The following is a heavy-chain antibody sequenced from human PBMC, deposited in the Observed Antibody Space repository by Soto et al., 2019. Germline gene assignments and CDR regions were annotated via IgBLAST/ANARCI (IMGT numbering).Heavy chain of an antibody. CDR1: GGSFSGYY. V-gene: IGHV4-34*01. Sequence: QVQLQESGPGLLKPSETLSLTCAVYGGSFSGYYWSWIRQPPGKGLEWIGKINHSGSTNYNPSLRSRVTISVDTSKNQFSLKLSSVTAADTAVYYCARWGIQLWLFDYWGQGTLVTVSS. D-gene: IGHD5-18*01. CDR3: ARWGIQLWLFDY. J-gene: IGHJ4*02. CDR2: INHSGST.